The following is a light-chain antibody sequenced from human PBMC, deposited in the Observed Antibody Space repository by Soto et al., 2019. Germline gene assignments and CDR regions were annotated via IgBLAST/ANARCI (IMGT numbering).Light chain of an antibody. CDR2: GVS. Sequence: EIVLTQSTGTLSLSPGERATLSCRASQSVGSTYLAWYQQKPGQAPKLLIYGVSSRATGIPDRFSGSGSGTDFPLTISRLEPEDFAVYYCQQYGTSPLTFGPGTKVDI. J-gene: IGKJ3*01. V-gene: IGKV3-20*01. CDR3: QQYGTSPLT. CDR1: QSVGSTY.